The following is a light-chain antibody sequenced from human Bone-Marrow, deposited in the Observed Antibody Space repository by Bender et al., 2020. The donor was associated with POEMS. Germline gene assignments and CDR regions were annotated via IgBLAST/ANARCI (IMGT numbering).Light chain of an antibody. CDR1: NIVAKR. CDR2: NDI. J-gene: IGLJ3*02. Sequence: SYVLTQSPSLSVAPGKTARIFCGGNNIVAKRVHWYQQRPGQAPAVVIHNDIDRPSGIPERFSGSNSGNTASLTISGLQPEDEADYYCSSYSGTTTLAFGGGTKLTVL. V-gene: IGLV3-21*01. CDR3: SSYSGTTTLA.